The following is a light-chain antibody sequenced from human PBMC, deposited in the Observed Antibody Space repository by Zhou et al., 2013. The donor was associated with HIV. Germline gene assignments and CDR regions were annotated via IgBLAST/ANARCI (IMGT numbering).Light chain of an antibody. V-gene: IGKV1-39*01. CDR2: AAS. CDR1: QSISSY. Sequence: DIQMTQSPSSLSASVGDRVTITCRASQSISSYLNWYQQKPGKAPKLLIYAASSLHSGVPSRFSGSGSGTDFTLTISSLQPEDFATYYCQQSYSIWTFGQGTKVEFK. J-gene: IGKJ1*01. CDR3: QQSYSIWT.